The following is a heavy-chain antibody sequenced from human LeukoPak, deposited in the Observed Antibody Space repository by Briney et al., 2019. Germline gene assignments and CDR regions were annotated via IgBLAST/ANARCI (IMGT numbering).Heavy chain of an antibody. CDR2: INTNVITI. Sequence: AGSLTLSCAASRFTFNSFEMNWDRQAQGQGREWISYINTNVITIYNANSVKGQITNARDNAKNSLYLQINSLRAEDTAVYYCARDSRGYRNGYYGMDVWGQGTTVTVSS. V-gene: IGHV3-48*03. CDR1: RFTFNSFE. J-gene: IGHJ6*02. CDR3: ARDSRGYRNGYYGMDV. D-gene: IGHD5-18*01.